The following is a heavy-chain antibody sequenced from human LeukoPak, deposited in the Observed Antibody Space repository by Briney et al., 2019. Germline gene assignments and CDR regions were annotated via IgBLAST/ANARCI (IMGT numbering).Heavy chain of an antibody. J-gene: IGHJ4*02. CDR3: AKKLPGASYYFDF. CDR2: IGSGGYT. V-gene: IGHV3-23*01. D-gene: IGHD7-27*01. CDR1: GFTLSNYD. Sequence: GGSLRLSCIASGFTLSNYDMTWVRQTPGKGLEYVSSIGSGGYTFYAGSVKGRFSISRDNSQNTVYLQMSSLRAEDTAMYFCAKKLPGASYYFDFWGQGTLVTVSS.